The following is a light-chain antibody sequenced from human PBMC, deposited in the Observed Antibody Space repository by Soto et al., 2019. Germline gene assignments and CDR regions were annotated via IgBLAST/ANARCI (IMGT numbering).Light chain of an antibody. CDR2: AAS. Sequence: EIQMTQTPCALSGAAGSRFTITFLSSHSIRSYLNWYQQKPGKAPKLLIYAASSLHSGVPSRFSGSGSGTAFTLTISSLHPEDIATYHCQQSYSTPQRPFGQGTKVDNK. V-gene: IGKV1-39*01. CDR1: HSIRSY. J-gene: IGKJ1*01. CDR3: QQSYSTPQRP.